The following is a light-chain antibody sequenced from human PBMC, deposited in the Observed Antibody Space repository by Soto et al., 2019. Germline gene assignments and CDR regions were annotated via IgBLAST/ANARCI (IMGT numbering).Light chain of an antibody. V-gene: IGLV2-14*03. CDR1: SSDVGAYNY. CDR2: DVT. Sequence: QSVLTQAASVSGSPGQSITISCTGSSSDVGAYNYVSWYQHHPDKAPKLVIYDVTNRPSGVSNRFSGSKSGNTASLTISGLQAEDEADYYCNSYTSSTTPYVFGTGTKVTVL. CDR3: NSYTSSTTPYV. J-gene: IGLJ1*01.